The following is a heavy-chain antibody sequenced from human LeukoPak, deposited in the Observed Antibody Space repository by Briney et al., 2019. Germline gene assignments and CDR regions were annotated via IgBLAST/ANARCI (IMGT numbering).Heavy chain of an antibody. Sequence: SETLSLTCTVFGGSISSYYWSWIRQPPGKGLEWIGYIYYSGSTNYNPSLKSRVTISVDTSKNQFSLKLSSVTAADTAVYYCAGLAPGSGSYYWGYYYYGMDVWGQGTTVTVSS. V-gene: IGHV4-59*01. J-gene: IGHJ6*02. CDR1: GGSISSYY. D-gene: IGHD1-26*01. CDR3: AGLAPGSGSYYWGYYYYGMDV. CDR2: IYYSGST.